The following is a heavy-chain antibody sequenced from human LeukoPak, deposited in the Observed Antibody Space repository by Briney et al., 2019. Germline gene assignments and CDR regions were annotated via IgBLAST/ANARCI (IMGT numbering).Heavy chain of an antibody. CDR2: IYYSGNT. D-gene: IGHD3-22*01. Sequence: SETLSLTCTVSGGSISSSYYYWGWLRQPPGKGLEWIGTIYYSGNTYYNPSLKSRVTISVDTSMNQFSRKLSSVTAADTALYYCASSSGYYPYWGQGTLVTVSS. CDR3: ASSSGYYPY. CDR1: GGSISSSYYY. J-gene: IGHJ4*02. V-gene: IGHV4-39*01.